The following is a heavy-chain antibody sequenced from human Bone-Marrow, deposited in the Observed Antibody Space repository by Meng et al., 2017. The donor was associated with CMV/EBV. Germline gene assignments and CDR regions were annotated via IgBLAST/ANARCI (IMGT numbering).Heavy chain of an antibody. Sequence: GESLKISCAASGFTFSSYAMSWVRQAPGKGLGWFSVIYSGGSSTYDADSVKGRFTISRDNSKNTLYLQMNSLRAEDTAVYYCAKDQWDRRIGSYGMDVWGQGTTVTVSS. V-gene: IGHV3-23*03. CDR3: AKDQWDRRIGSYGMDV. CDR1: GFTFSSYA. J-gene: IGHJ6*02. CDR2: IYSGGSST. D-gene: IGHD1-26*01.